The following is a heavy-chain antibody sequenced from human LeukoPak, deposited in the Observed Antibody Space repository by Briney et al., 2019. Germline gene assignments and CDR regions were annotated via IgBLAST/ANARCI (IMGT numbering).Heavy chain of an antibody. CDR3: ASAHYGSGTYYNLF. J-gene: IGHJ4*02. Sequence: WIRQPPGKGLEWVGRIKSKTDGETTDYAAPVKGRFTISRDDSKNTVFLQMNSLKTEDTAVYYCASAHYGSGTYYNLFWGQGTLVTVSS. V-gene: IGHV3-15*01. D-gene: IGHD3-10*01. CDR2: IKSKTDGETT.